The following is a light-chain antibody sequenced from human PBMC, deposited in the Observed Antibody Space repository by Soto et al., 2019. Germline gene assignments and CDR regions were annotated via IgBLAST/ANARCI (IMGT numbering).Light chain of an antibody. CDR2: DAS. J-gene: IGKJ3*01. Sequence: EIVLRQSPATLSLSPGERATLSFRASQSVSSYLAWYQQKPGQAPRLLIYDASNRATGIPARFSGSGSGTDFTLTISSLQPEDFAVYYCQQRSNWPPTFGPGTKVDI. CDR1: QSVSSY. CDR3: QQRSNWPPT. V-gene: IGKV3-11*01.